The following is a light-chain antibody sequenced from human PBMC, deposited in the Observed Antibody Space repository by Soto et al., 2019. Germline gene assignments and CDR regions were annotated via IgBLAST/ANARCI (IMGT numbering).Light chain of an antibody. Sequence: DIQMTQSPSTLSASVGDRVTITCRASQSVSSWLAWYQQKPGKAPKLLIYHASSLQSGVPSRFSGSGSGTDFTLTISSLQPEDFATYYCQQYNPYSPWTFGQGTKVDI. CDR2: HAS. V-gene: IGKV1-5*01. CDR3: QQYNPYSPWT. J-gene: IGKJ1*01. CDR1: QSVSSW.